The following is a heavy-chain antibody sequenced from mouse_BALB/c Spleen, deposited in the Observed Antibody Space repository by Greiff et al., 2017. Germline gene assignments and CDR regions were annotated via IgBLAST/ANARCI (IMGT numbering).Heavy chain of an antibody. J-gene: IGHJ3*01. V-gene: IGHV5-9-4*01. Sequence: DVMLVESGGGLVKPGGSLKLSCAASGFTFSSYAMSWVRQSPEKRLEWVAEISSGGSYTYYPDTVTGRFTISRDNAKNTLYLEMSSLRSEDTARYYCAREGRGFAYWGQGTLVTVSA. CDR2: ISSGGSYT. D-gene: IGHD1-1*01. CDR3: AREGRGFAY. CDR1: GFTFSSYA.